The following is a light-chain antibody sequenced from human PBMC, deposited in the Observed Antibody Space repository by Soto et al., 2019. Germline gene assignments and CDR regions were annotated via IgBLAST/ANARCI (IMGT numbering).Light chain of an antibody. CDR2: DAY. Sequence: DIQMTQSPSTLSASVGDRVTITCRASQSISSWLAWYQQKPGKAPKLLIYDAYSLESGVPSRSSGSGSGTEFTLTIRSLQPDDFATYYCQKYHSYSGTFGQGTKVDIK. CDR1: QSISSW. V-gene: IGKV1-5*01. CDR3: QKYHSYSGT. J-gene: IGKJ1*01.